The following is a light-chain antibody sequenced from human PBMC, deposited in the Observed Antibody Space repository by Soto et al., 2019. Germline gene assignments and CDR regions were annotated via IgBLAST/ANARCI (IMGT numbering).Light chain of an antibody. CDR2: LSSDGSH. CDR1: SGHSSYA. Sequence: QLVLTQSPSASASLGASVKLTCTLSSGHSSYAIAWHQQQPEKGPRYLMKLSSDGSHYKGDGIPDRFSGSSSGAERYLTTASLQSEDEADYYCQTWGTGIVFGGGTKLTVL. J-gene: IGLJ2*01. V-gene: IGLV4-69*01. CDR3: QTWGTGIV.